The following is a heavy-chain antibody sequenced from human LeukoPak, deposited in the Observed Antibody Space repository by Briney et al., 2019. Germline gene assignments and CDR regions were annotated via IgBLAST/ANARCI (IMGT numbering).Heavy chain of an antibody. CDR2: MNPNSGNT. J-gene: IGHJ4*02. CDR1: GYTFTSYD. D-gene: IGHD2-2*01. V-gene: IGHV1-8*01. Sequence: ASVKVSCKASGYTFTSYDINWVRQATGQGLEWMGWMNPNSGNTGYAQKFQGRVTMTRNTSISTAYMELSSLRSEDTAVYYCARGGVVPAASHFDYWAREPWSPSPQ. CDR3: ARGGVVPAASHFDY.